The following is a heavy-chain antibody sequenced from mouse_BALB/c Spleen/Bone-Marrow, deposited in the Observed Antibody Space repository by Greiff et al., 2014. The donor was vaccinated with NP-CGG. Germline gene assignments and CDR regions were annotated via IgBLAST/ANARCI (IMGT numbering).Heavy chain of an antibody. CDR3: NARGDYDFDYFDY. D-gene: IGHD2-4*01. Sequence: EVQVVESGAELVRSGASVKLSCTASGFNIKDYYMHWVKQRPEQGLEWIGWIDPENGDAEYAPKFQGKATMTADTSSNTAYLQLSSLTSEDTAVYYCNARGDYDFDYFDYWGQGTTLTASS. J-gene: IGHJ2*01. V-gene: IGHV14-4*02. CDR1: GFNIKDYY. CDR2: IDPENGDA.